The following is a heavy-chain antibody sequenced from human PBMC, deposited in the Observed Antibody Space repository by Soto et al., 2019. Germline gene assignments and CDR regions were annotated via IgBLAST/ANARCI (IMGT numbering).Heavy chain of an antibody. CDR1: GFTFSHYT. CDR2: ISDRPTGHS. CDR3: TTRLNAHFDY. J-gene: IGHJ4*02. V-gene: IGHV3-23*01. Sequence: GGSLRLSCVASGFTFSHYTLNWVRRAPGKGPEWVSTISDRPTGHSHYAESVRGRFVISRDDSRNTVYLQMDSLRADDTALYYCTTRLNAHFDYWGQGVRVTAPQ. D-gene: IGHD2-2*01.